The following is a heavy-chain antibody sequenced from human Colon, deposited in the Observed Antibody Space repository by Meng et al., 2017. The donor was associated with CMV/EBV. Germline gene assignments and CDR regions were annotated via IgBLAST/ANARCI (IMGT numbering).Heavy chain of an antibody. J-gene: IGHJ5*02. V-gene: IGHV4-59*12. CDR1: GGSLNEYY. Sequence: GSLRLSCNVTGGSLNEYYWSWIRQRPGKGLELIGFIYYNGNTDYNPSLKSRLTISIDTSKSQFFLKLTSVTAADTAVYYCAKIEGRCDSQSCSYYRWLDPWGQGILVTVSS. CDR3: AKIEGRCDSQSCSYYRWLDP. D-gene: IGHD2/OR15-2a*01. CDR2: IYYNGNT.